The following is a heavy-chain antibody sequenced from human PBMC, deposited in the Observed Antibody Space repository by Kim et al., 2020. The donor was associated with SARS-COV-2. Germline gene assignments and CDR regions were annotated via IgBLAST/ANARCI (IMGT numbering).Heavy chain of an antibody. CDR1: GGSISSYY. CDR2: IYYSGST. D-gene: IGHD5-18*01. V-gene: IGHV4-59*01. J-gene: IGHJ4*02. Sequence: SETLSLTCTVSGGSISSYYWSWIRQPPGKGLEWIGYIYYSGSTNYNPSLKSRVTISVDTSKNQFSLKLSSVTAADTAVYYCARGAGVQLWLGYLGQGTLV. CDR3: ARGAGVQLWLGY.